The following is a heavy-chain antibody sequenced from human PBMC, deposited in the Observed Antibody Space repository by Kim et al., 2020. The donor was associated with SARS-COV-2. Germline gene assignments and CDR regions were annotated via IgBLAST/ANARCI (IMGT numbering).Heavy chain of an antibody. CDR3: AKAHCSSTSCSERDYYYYMDV. Sequence: GGSLRLSCAASGFTFGDYAMHWVRQAPGKGLEWVSGISWNSGSIGYADSVKGRFTISRDNAKNSLYLQMNSLRAEDTALYYCAKAHCSSTSCSERDYYYYMDVWGKGTTVTVSS. V-gene: IGHV3-9*01. CDR2: ISWNSGSI. CDR1: GFTFGDYA. D-gene: IGHD2-2*01. J-gene: IGHJ6*03.